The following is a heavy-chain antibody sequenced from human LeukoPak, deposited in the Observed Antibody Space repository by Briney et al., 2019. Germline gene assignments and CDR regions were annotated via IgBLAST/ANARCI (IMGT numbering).Heavy chain of an antibody. V-gene: IGHV1-69*05. Sequence: SVKVSCKASGGTFSSYAISWVRQAPGQGLEWMGGIIPIFGTANYAQKFQGRVTITTDESTSTAYMELSSLRSEDTAVYYCARPEGSYSRLGALDIWGQGTMVTVSS. D-gene: IGHD1-26*01. CDR1: GGTFSSYA. CDR3: ARPEGSYSRLGALDI. J-gene: IGHJ3*02. CDR2: IIPIFGTA.